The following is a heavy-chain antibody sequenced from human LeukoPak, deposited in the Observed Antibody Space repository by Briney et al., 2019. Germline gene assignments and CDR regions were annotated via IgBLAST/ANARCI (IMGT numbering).Heavy chain of an antibody. CDR3: AREATRSRVPGY. D-gene: IGHD1-14*01. Sequence: ASVKVSCKASGGTFSSYAISWVRQAPGQGLEWMGWINPNSGGTNYAQKFQGRVTMTRDTSISTAYMELSRLRSDDTAVYYCAREATRSRVPGYWGQGTLVTVSS. V-gene: IGHV1-2*02. CDR2: INPNSGGT. CDR1: GGTFSSYA. J-gene: IGHJ4*02.